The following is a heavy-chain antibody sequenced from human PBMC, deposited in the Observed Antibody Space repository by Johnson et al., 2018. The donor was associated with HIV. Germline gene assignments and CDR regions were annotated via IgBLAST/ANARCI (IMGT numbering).Heavy chain of an antibody. CDR2: ISYDGSEK. V-gene: IGHV3-30*18. J-gene: IGHJ3*02. D-gene: IGHD6-13*01. CDR3: AKPRQPSDAFDI. CDR1: GFTFSSYA. Sequence: QVQLVESGGGVVQPGRSLRLSCAASGFTFSSYAMHWVRQAPGKGLEWVAVISYDGSEKYYVDSVKGRFTISRDNAKNTLYLQMNSLRAEDTAVYYCAKPRQPSDAFDIWGQGTMVTVSS.